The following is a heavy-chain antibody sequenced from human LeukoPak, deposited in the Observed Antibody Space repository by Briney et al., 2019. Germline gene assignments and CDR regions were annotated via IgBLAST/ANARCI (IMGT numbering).Heavy chain of an antibody. V-gene: IGHV4-59*01. CDR2: IYYSGST. CDR3: ARFYGVYPFYYYYYYGMDV. CDR1: GGSISSYY. D-gene: IGHD4-17*01. Sequence: PSETLSLTCTVSGGSISSYYWSWIRQPPGKGLEWIGYIYYSGSTNYNPSLKSRVTISVDTSKNQFSLKLSSVTAADTAVYYCARFYGVYPFYYYYYYGMDVWGQGTTVTVSS. J-gene: IGHJ6*02.